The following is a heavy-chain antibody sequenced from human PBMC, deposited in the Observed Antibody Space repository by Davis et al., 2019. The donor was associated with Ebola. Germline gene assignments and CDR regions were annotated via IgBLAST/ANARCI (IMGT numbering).Heavy chain of an antibody. V-gene: IGHV4-38-2*02. CDR1: GYSISSGYY. Sequence: MPSETLSLTCTVSGYSISSGYYWGWIRQPPGKGLEWIGNIHHSGSTYYNPSLKSRVTISLHTSKHQFSLNVTSVTATDTAVYYCARGSGGSWDWFDPWGQGTLVTVSS. D-gene: IGHD2-15*01. CDR3: ARGSGGSWDWFDP. CDR2: IHHSGST. J-gene: IGHJ5*02.